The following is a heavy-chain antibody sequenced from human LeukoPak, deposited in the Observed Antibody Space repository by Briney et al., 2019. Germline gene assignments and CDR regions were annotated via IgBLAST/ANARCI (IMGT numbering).Heavy chain of an antibody. Sequence: VGSLRLSCAASGFTFSSYWMSWVRQAPGKGLEWVANIKQDGSEKYYVDSVKGRFTISRDNAKNSLYLQMNSLRAEDTAVYYCASLYSSSWYYFDYWGQGTLVTVSS. CDR2: IKQDGSEK. V-gene: IGHV3-7*01. CDR1: GFTFSSYW. CDR3: ASLYSSSWYYFDY. J-gene: IGHJ4*02. D-gene: IGHD6-13*01.